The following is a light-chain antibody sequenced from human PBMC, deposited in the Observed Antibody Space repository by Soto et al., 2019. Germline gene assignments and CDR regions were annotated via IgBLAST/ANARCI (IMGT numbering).Light chain of an antibody. J-gene: IGKJ5*01. Sequence: DMRMTQSPSSLSASVGDRVTLTCRASKGISNYLAWYQQKPGKVPKLLIYAASTLQSGVTSRFSGSGSGTDFTLTISSLQPEDVATYYCQKYNSASGITFGQGTRLEI. CDR1: KGISNY. CDR3: QKYNSASGIT. CDR2: AAS. V-gene: IGKV1-27*01.